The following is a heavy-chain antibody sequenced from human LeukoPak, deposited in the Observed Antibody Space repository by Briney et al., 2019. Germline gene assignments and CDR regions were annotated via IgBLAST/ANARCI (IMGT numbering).Heavy chain of an antibody. Sequence: GGSLRLSCAASGFTFSSHWMHWVRQAPGKGLVWVSRINSDGSSTSYADSVKGRFTISRDNAKNTLYLQMNSLRAEDTAVYYCARETGSGYGMDVWGQGTTVTVSS. CDR3: ARETGSGYGMDV. CDR1: GFTFSSHW. D-gene: IGHD3-10*01. V-gene: IGHV3-74*01. CDR2: INSDGSST. J-gene: IGHJ6*02.